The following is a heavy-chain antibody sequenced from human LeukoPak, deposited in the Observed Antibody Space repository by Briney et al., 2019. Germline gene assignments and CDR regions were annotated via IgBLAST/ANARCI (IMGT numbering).Heavy chain of an antibody. Sequence: SETLSLTCTVSGGSISSGDYYWAWIRQPPGQGLEWIGNVQYSGSTYYNPSLKSRVTISLDTSKNQFSLRLSSVTAADTSMYHCTRRRGGTSSRDYWGQGTLVTVSS. CDR3: TRRRGGTSSRDY. CDR1: GGSISSGDYY. CDR2: VQYSGST. V-gene: IGHV4-39*01. D-gene: IGHD6-13*01. J-gene: IGHJ4*02.